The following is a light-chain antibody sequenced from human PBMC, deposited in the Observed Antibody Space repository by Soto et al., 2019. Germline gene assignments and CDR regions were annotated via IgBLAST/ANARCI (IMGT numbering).Light chain of an antibody. V-gene: IGLV1-51*01. Sequence: QSELTQPPSVSATPGQKVTISCSGTSSNIGNNYVSWYQQFPGAAPKLLIYDNYKRPSGIPDRFSGSKSGTSATLVITGLQTGDEADYYCGTWDSSLSVGVFGGASKLTVL. J-gene: IGLJ2*01. CDR3: GTWDSSLSVGV. CDR2: DNY. CDR1: SSNIGNNY.